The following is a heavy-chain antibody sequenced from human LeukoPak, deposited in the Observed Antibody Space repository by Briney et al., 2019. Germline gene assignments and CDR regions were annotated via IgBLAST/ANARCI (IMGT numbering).Heavy chain of an antibody. D-gene: IGHD1-1*01. J-gene: IGHJ4*02. CDR1: GFSFSTYV. CDR2: LSVSGDSV. Sequence: PGGSLRLSCSASGFSFSTYVMSWVRQAPGKGLEWVTSLSVSGDSVFYTDSVKGRFTVSRDTSRNTLYLQMNSLRVEDTAVYYCAKDRGGAWNYFDSWGQGTLVTVSS. V-gene: IGHV3-23*01. CDR3: AKDRGGAWNYFDS.